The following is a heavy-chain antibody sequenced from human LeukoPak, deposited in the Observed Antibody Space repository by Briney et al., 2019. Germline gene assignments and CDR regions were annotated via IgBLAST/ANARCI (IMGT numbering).Heavy chain of an antibody. CDR1: GASISSYY. CDR2: IFYSGRP. Sequence: PSETLSLTCTVSGASISSYYWSCIRQPPGKGLEWIGYIFYSGRPLYNPSLQSRVTISVDTSKNPFSLQLTSVTAADTAVYYCASGPYPAAGTDHQFDYWGQGTLVTVSS. D-gene: IGHD6-13*01. CDR3: ASGPYPAAGTDHQFDY. V-gene: IGHV4-59*01. J-gene: IGHJ4*02.